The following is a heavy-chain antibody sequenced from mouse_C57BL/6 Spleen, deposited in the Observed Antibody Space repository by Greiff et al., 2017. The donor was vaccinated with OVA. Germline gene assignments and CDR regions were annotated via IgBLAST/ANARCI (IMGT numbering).Heavy chain of an antibody. CDR3: TTLTGVTTSAWFAY. V-gene: IGHV14-1*01. CDR2: IDPEDGDT. J-gene: IGHJ3*01. CDR1: GFNITDYY. D-gene: IGHD2-3*01. Sequence: EVQLQQSGAELVRPGASVKLSCTASGFNITDYYMHWVKQRPEQGLEWIGRIDPEDGDTDYAPKFQGKATMTADTSSNTAYLQLSSLTSEDTAVYYCTTLTGVTTSAWFAYWGQGTLVTVSA.